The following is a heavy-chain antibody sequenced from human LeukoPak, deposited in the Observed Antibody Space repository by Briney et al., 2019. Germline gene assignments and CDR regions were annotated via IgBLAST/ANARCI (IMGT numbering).Heavy chain of an antibody. CDR3: ARSGVGVAGTDR. V-gene: IGHV4-61*01. D-gene: IGHD6-19*01. J-gene: IGHJ5*02. Sequence: SETLSLTCTVSGGSVSSGSYYWSWIRQPPGTGLEWLGYVYYTGSTNYNPSLKSRVTISVDTSKNQFSLKLTSVTAADTAVYYCARSGVGVAGTDRWGQGTRVTVSS. CDR1: GGSVSSGSYY. CDR2: VYYTGST.